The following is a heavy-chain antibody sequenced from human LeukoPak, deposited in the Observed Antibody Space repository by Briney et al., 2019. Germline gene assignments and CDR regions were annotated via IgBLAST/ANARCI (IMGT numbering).Heavy chain of an antibody. V-gene: IGHV4-59*01. J-gene: IGHJ5*02. CDR1: GGSISSYY. CDR3: AGGYYDVLTGLSWFDP. Sequence: SETLSLTCTVSGGSISSYYWSWIRQPPGKGLEWIGYIYYSGSTNYNPSLKSRVTISVDTSKNQFSLKLRSVTAADTAVYYCAGGYYDVLTGLSWFDPRGQGTLVTVSS. CDR2: IYYSGST. D-gene: IGHD3-9*01.